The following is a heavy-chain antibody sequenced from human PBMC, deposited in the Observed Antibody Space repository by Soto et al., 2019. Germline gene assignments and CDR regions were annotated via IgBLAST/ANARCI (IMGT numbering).Heavy chain of an antibody. J-gene: IGHJ4*02. V-gene: IGHV4-4*02. CDR3: ATLPPRIVVVVLPIPP. CDR1: GASISSTNW. CDR2: IYHTGST. D-gene: IGHD2-15*01. Sequence: QVQLQESGPRLVKPSGTLSLTCAVSGASISSTNWWTWVRQPPGKGLEWIGEIYHTGSTKYTPSLKSRVTISLDTSNNQFSLNLSSVTAADTAVYYCATLPPRIVVVVLPIPPWGQGTLVPVS.